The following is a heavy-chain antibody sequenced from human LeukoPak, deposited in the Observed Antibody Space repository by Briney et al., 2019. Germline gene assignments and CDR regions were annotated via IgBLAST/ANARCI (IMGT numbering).Heavy chain of an antibody. CDR1: GFTFSGSA. Sequence: GGSLKLSCAASGFTFSGSAMHWVRQAPGKGLEWVGRIRSKANSYATAYAASVKGRFTISRDDSKNTAYLQMNSLKIEDTAVYYCTRPYSSGYYWGQGTLVTVSS. V-gene: IGHV3-73*01. D-gene: IGHD6-19*01. J-gene: IGHJ4*02. CDR3: TRPYSSGYY. CDR2: IRSKANSYAT.